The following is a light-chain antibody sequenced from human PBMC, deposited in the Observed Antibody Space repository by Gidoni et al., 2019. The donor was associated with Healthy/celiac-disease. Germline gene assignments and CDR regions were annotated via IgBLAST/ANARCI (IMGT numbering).Light chain of an antibody. CDR2: KAS. V-gene: IGKV1-5*03. CDR3: QQYNSLWT. CDR1: QSISSW. J-gene: IGKJ1*01. Sequence: DIQMTQSPSTLSASVGDRVTITCRASQSISSWLAWYQQKPGKDPKLLIYKASSLESGGPSRFSGRGSGTEFTLTISSLQPDDFATYYCQQYNSLWTFGQGTKVEIK.